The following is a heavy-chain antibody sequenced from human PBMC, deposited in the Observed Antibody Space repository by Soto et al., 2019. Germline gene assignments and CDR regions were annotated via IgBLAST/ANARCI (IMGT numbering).Heavy chain of an antibody. CDR2: IIPLLVVA. Sequence: QVQLVQSGAEVKKPGSSVKVSCKTSGGTFSNDIITWVRQAPGQGLEWMGRIIPLLVVADYAQKFQGRVKITADKSTGTFYMELNSLRTEDTAVYYCARYSPIGSTFSGYDAIDYWGQVTLGTVSS. V-gene: IGHV1-69*02. CDR1: GGTFSNDI. CDR3: ARYSPIGSTFSGYDAIDY. D-gene: IGHD5-12*01. J-gene: IGHJ4*02.